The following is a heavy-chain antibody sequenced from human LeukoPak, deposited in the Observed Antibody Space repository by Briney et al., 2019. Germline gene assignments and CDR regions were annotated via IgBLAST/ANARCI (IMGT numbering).Heavy chain of an antibody. CDR2: TIPIFGTA. J-gene: IGHJ5*02. D-gene: IGHD3-10*01. V-gene: IGHV1-69*13. CDR1: GGTFSSYA. CDR3: ARDMDTMVRGVITNWFDP. Sequence: SVKVSCKASGGTFSSYAISWVRQAPGQGLEWMGGTIPIFGTANYAQKFQGRVTITADESTSTAYMELSSLRSEDTAVYYCARDMDTMVRGVITNWFDPWGQGTLVTVSS.